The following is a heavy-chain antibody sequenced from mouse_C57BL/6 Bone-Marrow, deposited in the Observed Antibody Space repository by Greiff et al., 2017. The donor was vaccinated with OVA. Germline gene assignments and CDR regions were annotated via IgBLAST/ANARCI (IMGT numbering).Heavy chain of an antibody. Sequence: EVHLVESGGGLVQPKGSLKLSCAASGFSFNTYAMNWVRQAPGKGLEWVARIRSKSNNYATYYADSVKDRFTISRDDSESMLYLQMNNLKTEDTAMYYCVSPRITTVVPGFAYWGQGTLVTVSA. J-gene: IGHJ3*01. CDR1: GFSFNTYA. V-gene: IGHV10-1*01. CDR3: VSPRITTVVPGFAY. D-gene: IGHD1-1*01. CDR2: IRSKSNNYAT.